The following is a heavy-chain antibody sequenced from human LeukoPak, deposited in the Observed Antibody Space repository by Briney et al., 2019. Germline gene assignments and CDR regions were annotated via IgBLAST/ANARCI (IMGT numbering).Heavy chain of an antibody. J-gene: IGHJ4*02. CDR2: ISAYNGNT. D-gene: IGHD6-19*01. V-gene: IGHV1-18*01. CDR1: GYTFTSYG. CDR3: ARADIRAIASSGWYGFDY. Sequence: ASVKASCRASGYTFTSYGISWVRQAPGQGLEWMGWISAYNGNTNYAQKFQGRVTMTTDTSTSTAYMELRSLRSDDTAVYYCARADIRAIASSGWYGFDYWGQGTLVTVSS.